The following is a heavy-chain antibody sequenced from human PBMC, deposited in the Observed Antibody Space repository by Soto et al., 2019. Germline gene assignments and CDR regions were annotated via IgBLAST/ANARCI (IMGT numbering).Heavy chain of an antibody. CDR3: ALFGETMVYFDY. CDR2: IIPIFGTA. V-gene: IGHV1-69*01. Sequence: QVQLVQSGAEVKKPGSSVKVSCKASGGTFSSYAISWVRQAPGQGLEWMGGIIPIFGTANYAQKFQGRVXXXXXXXXXXXXXXXXXXXSEDTAVYYCALFGETMVYFDYWGQGTLVTVSS. CDR1: GGTFSSYA. D-gene: IGHD3-10*02. J-gene: IGHJ4*02.